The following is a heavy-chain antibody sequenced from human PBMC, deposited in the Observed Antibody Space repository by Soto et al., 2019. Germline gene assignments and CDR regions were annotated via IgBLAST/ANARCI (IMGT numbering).Heavy chain of an antibody. D-gene: IGHD2-15*01. V-gene: IGHV4-30-4*01. CDR1: HDSIKSADYL. Sequence: NPWETLALTCTVSHDSIKSADYLCACIRQPPGEGLEYIGYIYYTGTISYKPSLQSRAAISLDTSKNQFSLKLTSATATDTAVYYCVRMKTGGSRPVAHWGQGTLVTVS. CDR3: VRMKTGGSRPVAH. J-gene: IGHJ4*02. CDR2: IYYTGTI.